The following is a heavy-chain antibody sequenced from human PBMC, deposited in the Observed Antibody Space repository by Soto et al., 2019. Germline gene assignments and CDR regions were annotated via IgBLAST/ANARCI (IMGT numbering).Heavy chain of an antibody. CDR2: INQDGSEK. D-gene: IGHD3-16*01. J-gene: IGHJ5*02. CDR1: GFIFSSYW. V-gene: IGHV3-7*01. Sequence: GGSLRLSCAASGFIFSSYWMSWVRQAPGKGLEWVANINQDGSEKYYVDSVKGRFIISRDNAENSLYLQMNSLRAEDTTIYYCARDRLEPGLSLHTCGPGTLVTVSS. CDR3: ARDRLEPGLSLHT.